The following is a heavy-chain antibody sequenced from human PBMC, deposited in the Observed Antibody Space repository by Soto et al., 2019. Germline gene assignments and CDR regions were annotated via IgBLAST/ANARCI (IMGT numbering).Heavy chain of an antibody. Sequence: PGGSLRLSCAASGFTFSSYGMHWVRQAPGKGLEWVAVISYDGSNKYYADSVKGRFTISRDNSKNTLYLQMNSLRAEDTAVYYCAKVVKRFGDRFLGTNWFDPWGQGTLVTVSS. J-gene: IGHJ5*02. CDR2: ISYDGSNK. CDR3: AKVVKRFGDRFLGTNWFDP. CDR1: GFTFSSYG. D-gene: IGHD3-10*01. V-gene: IGHV3-30*18.